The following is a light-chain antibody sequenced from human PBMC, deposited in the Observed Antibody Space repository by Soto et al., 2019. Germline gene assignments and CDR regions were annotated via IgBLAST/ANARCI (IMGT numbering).Light chain of an antibody. CDR3: QQYGRSPFT. V-gene: IGKV3-20*01. CDR2: CAS. Sequence: EIVLTHSPVTLSFSPGERSTLSCRASQRITTNFLACFQQKAALVPRLLIYCASTRASGVPDRFSGGGSGTDFVLTISRLEPEDFAVYYCQQYGRSPFTFGQGTKLQIK. CDR1: QRITTNF. J-gene: IGKJ2*01.